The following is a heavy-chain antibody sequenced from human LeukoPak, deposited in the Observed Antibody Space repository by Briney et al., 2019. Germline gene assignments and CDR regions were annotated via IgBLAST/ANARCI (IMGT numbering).Heavy chain of an antibody. V-gene: IGHV3-48*01. CDR3: ARDGFYYYDSSGYDY. CDR2: ISSSSSTI. Sequence: PGGSLRLSCAASGFTFSSYSMSWVRQAPGKGLEWVSYISSSSSTIYYADSVKGRFTISRDNAKNSLYLQMNSLRAEDTAVYYCARDGFYYYDSSGYDYWGQGTLVTVSS. CDR1: GFTFSSYS. D-gene: IGHD3-22*01. J-gene: IGHJ4*02.